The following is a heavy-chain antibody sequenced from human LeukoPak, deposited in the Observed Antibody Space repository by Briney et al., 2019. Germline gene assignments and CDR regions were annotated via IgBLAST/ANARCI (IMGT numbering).Heavy chain of an antibody. D-gene: IGHD6-13*01. J-gene: IGHJ4*02. Sequence: GGSLRLSCAASGFTFSSYAMSWVRQAPGKGLEWVSAISGSGGSTYYADSVKGRFTISRDNSKNTLYLQMNSLRAEDTAVYYCAKVTSWQLVLDVKSFDYWGQGTLVTVSS. V-gene: IGHV3-23*01. CDR2: ISGSGGST. CDR3: AKVTSWQLVLDVKSFDY. CDR1: GFTFSSYA.